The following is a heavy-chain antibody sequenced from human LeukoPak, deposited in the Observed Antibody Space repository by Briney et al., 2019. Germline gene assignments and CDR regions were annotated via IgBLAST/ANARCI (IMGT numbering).Heavy chain of an antibody. CDR1: GGSISSSSYY. D-gene: IGHD2-2*02. Sequence: PSETLSLTCTVSGGSISSSSYYWGWIRQPPGKGLEWIGSIYYSGSTYYNPSLKSRVTISVDTSKNQFSLKLSSVTAADTAVYYCARSTALDCSSTSCYTADYWGQGTLVTVSS. CDR2: IYYSGST. J-gene: IGHJ4*02. CDR3: ARSTALDCSSTSCYTADY. V-gene: IGHV4-39*01.